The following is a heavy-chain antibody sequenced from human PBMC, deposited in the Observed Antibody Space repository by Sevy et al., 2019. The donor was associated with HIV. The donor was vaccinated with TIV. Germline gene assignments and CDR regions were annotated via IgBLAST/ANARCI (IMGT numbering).Heavy chain of an antibody. J-gene: IGHJ4*02. CDR2: ISPHNGDT. D-gene: IGHD2-15*01. Sequence: ASVKVSCKVSGYTFNTYRLTWVRQAPGQGLEWMGWISPHNGDTNYAQKLRGRVTMITDTSTSTAYMELRSLRSDDTAVYYCARAYCSGGRCYSLAYWGQGTLVTVSS. V-gene: IGHV1-18*01. CDR1: GYTFNTYR. CDR3: ARAYCSGGRCYSLAY.